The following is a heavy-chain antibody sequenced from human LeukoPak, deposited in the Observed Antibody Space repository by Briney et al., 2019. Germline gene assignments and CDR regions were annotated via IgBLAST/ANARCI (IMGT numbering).Heavy chain of an antibody. J-gene: IGHJ4*02. Sequence: SETLSLTCAVYGGSFSGYYWSWIRQPPGKGLEWIGYIYHSGSTYYNPSLKSRVTISVDRSKNQFSLKLSSVTAADTAVYYCARGYSGYDYWGQGTLVTVSS. V-gene: IGHV4-34*01. CDR3: ARGYSGYDY. CDR2: IYHSGST. CDR1: GGSFSGYY. D-gene: IGHD5-12*01.